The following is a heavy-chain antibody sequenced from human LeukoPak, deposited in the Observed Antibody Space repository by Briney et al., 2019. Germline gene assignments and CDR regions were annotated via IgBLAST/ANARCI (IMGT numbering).Heavy chain of an antibody. CDR2: INPNSGGT. CDR3: ARDRVPAAPYYFDY. D-gene: IGHD2-2*01. V-gene: IGHV1-2*02. J-gene: IGHJ4*02. CDR1: GYTFTGYY. Sequence: ASVKVSCKASGYTFTGYYMHWVRQAPGQGLEWMGWINPNSGGTNYAQKFQGRVTMTRDTSISTAYMELSRLRSDDTAVYYRARDRVPAAPYYFDYWGQGTLVTVSS.